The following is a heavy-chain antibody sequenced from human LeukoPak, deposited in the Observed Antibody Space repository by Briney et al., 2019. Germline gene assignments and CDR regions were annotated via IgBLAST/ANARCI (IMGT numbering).Heavy chain of an antibody. CDR1: GFTFSSYW. V-gene: IGHV3-74*01. CDR2: INSDGSST. D-gene: IGHD3-22*01. J-gene: IGHJ4*02. Sequence: GGSLRLSCAASGFTFSSYWMHWVRQAPGKGLVWVSHINSDGSSTSYADSVKGRFTISRDNAKNTLYLQMNSLRAEDTAVYYCARDLAYYDSSGLTDYWGQGTLVTVSS. CDR3: ARDLAYYDSSGLTDY.